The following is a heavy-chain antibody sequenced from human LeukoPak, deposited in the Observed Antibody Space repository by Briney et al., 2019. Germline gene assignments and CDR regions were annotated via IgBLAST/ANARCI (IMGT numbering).Heavy chain of an antibody. CDR2: ISGGSGGGT. Sequence: GGSLRLSCAASGFTFSSYAMSWVRQAPGKGLEWVSTISGGSGGGTYYADSVKGRFTISRDNSKNTLYLQMDSLRAEDAAVYYCAKKGYSYGDYWGQGTLVTVSS. CDR1: GFTFSSYA. CDR3: AKKGYSYGDY. J-gene: IGHJ4*02. V-gene: IGHV3-23*01. D-gene: IGHD5-18*01.